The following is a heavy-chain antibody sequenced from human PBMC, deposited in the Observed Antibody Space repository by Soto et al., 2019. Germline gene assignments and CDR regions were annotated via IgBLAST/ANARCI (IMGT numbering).Heavy chain of an antibody. CDR1: GFTFSSYW. D-gene: IGHD6-13*01. V-gene: IGHV3-7*03. CDR3: AKDQRSSSLTVFDY. Sequence: GGSLRLSCAASGFTFSSYWMSWVRQAPGKGLEWVANIKQDGSEKYYADSVKGRFTISRDNSKNTLYLQMNSLRAEDTAVYYCAKDQRSSSLTVFDYWGQGTLVTVSS. J-gene: IGHJ4*02. CDR2: IKQDGSEK.